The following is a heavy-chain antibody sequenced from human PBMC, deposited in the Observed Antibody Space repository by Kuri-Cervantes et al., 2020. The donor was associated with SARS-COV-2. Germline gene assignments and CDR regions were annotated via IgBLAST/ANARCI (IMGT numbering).Heavy chain of an antibody. D-gene: IGHD1-26*01. CDR3: TTDYGVGATVGSPYYFDY. CDR1: GFTFSNAW. V-gene: IGHV3-15*01. CDR2: IKSKTDGGTT. J-gene: IGHJ4*02. Sequence: GESLKISCAASGFTFSNAWMSWVRQAPGKGLEWVGRIKSKTDGGTTDYAAPVKGRFTISRDDSKNTLYLQMNSLKTEDTAVYYCTTDYGVGATVGSPYYFDYWGQGTLVTVSP.